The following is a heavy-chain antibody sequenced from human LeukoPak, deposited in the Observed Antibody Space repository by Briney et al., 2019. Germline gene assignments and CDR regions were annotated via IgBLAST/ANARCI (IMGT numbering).Heavy chain of an antibody. CDR2: IRSKANSYAT. D-gene: IGHD3-10*01. CDR3: TRGYYGSGSYYWLDP. V-gene: IGHV3-73*01. CDR1: GFTFSGSA. Sequence: GGSLRLSCAASGFTFSGSAMHWVRQASGKGLEWVGRIRSKANSYATAYAASVKGRFTISRDDSKNTAYLQMNSLKTEDTAVYYCTRGYYGSGSYYWLDPWGQGTLVTVSS. J-gene: IGHJ5*02.